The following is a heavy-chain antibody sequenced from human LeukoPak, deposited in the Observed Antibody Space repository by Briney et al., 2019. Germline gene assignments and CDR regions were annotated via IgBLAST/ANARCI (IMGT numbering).Heavy chain of an antibody. CDR2: ISSSSSYI. V-gene: IGHV3-21*01. CDR3: AKDNSHWLFDY. D-gene: IGHD1-1*01. CDR1: GFTFNNYD. Sequence: GGSLRLSCVASGFTFNNYDMNWVRQAPGKGLEWVSCISSSSSYIYYADSLKGRFTISRDNSKNTLYLQMNTLRAEDTSFYYCAKDNSHWLFDYWGRGTLVTVSS. J-gene: IGHJ4*02.